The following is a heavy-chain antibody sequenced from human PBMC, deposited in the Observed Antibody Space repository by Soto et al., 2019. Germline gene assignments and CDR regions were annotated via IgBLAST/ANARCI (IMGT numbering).Heavy chain of an antibody. J-gene: IGHJ6*02. D-gene: IGHD3-10*01. V-gene: IGHV1-18*01. Sequence: APVKVSCKASGYTFTTYGISWVRQAPGQGLEWMGWINTHNGNTNYAQNLQGRVIMTADTSTSTAYMELRSLRSDDTAVYYCTREGSAPYYYYGMDAWGQGTTVTVSS. CDR2: INTHNGNT. CDR1: GYTFTTYG. CDR3: TREGSAPYYYYGMDA.